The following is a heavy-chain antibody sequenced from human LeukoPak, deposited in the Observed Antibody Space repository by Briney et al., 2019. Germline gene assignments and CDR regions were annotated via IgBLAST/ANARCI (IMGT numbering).Heavy chain of an antibody. CDR3: ARGSDDRYCSGGSCYSGYFDY. CDR2: IKQDGSEK. Sequence: GGSLRLSCAASGFTFSSYWMSWVRQAPGKGLEWVANIKQDGSEKYYVDSVKGRFTISRDNAKNSLYLQMNSLRAEDTAVYYCARGSDDRYCSGGSCYSGYFDYWGQGTLVTVSS. D-gene: IGHD2-15*01. CDR1: GFTFSSYW. V-gene: IGHV3-7*01. J-gene: IGHJ4*02.